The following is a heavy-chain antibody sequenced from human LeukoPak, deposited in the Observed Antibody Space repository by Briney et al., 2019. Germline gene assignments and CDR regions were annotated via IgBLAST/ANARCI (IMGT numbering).Heavy chain of an antibody. Sequence: APVKVSCKASGYTFTSYAMHWVRQAPGQRLEWMGWINAGNGNTKYSQKFQGRVTITRDTSASIAYMELSSLRSEDTAVYYCARDPPYGSLFDYWGQGTLVTVSS. J-gene: IGHJ4*02. CDR3: ARDPPYGSLFDY. D-gene: IGHD4-17*01. CDR1: GYTFTSYA. V-gene: IGHV1-3*01. CDR2: INAGNGNT.